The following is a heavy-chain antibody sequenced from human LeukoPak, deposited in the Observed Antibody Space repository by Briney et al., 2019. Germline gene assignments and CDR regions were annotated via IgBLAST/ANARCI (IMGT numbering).Heavy chain of an antibody. CDR3: ARLPDYGDPKYYFDY. D-gene: IGHD4-17*01. V-gene: IGHV4-39*07. J-gene: IGHJ4*02. CDR1: GHSISNSRHY. Sequence: PSATLSLTCTVSGHSISNSRHYWGWIRQSPGKGLEWIGTIYYSGTTYYNPSLKSRVTISVDTSKNQFSLKLSSVTAADTAVYYCARLPDYGDPKYYFDYWGQGTLVTVSS. CDR2: IYYSGTT.